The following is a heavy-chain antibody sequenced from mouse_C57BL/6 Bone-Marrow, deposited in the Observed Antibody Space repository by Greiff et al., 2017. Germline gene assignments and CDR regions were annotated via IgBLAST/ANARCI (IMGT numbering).Heavy chain of an antibody. D-gene: IGHD4-1*01. J-gene: IGHJ4*01. Sequence: QVQLQQPGAELVRPGSSVKLSCKASGYTFTSYWMDWVKQRPGQGLEWIGNIYPSDSETHYNQKFKDKATLTVDKSSSTAYMPLSSLTSEDPAVYYCATGTLYNAMDYWGQGTSVTVSS. V-gene: IGHV1-61*01. CDR2: IYPSDSET. CDR1: GYTFTSYW. CDR3: ATGTLYNAMDY.